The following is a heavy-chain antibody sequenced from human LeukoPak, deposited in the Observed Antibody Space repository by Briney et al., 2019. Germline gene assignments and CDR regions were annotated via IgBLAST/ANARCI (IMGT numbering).Heavy chain of an antibody. CDR3: AKDRGIVVVISPHVRNDAFDI. CDR1: GFTFSSYA. V-gene: IGHV3-23*01. J-gene: IGHJ3*02. CDR2: ISGSGGST. D-gene: IGHD3-22*01. Sequence: GGSLRLSCAASGFTFSSYAMGWVRQAPGKGLEWVSAISGSGGSTYYADSVKGRFTISRDNSKNTLYLQMNSLRAEDTAVYYCAKDRGIVVVISPHVRNDAFDIWGQGTMVTVSS.